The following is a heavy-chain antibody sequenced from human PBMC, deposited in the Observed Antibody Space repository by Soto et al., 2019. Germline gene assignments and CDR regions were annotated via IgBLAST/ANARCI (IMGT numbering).Heavy chain of an antibody. D-gene: IGHD6-19*01. CDR1: GFTFSGSA. J-gene: IGHJ3*02. CDR3: TRRRQWLVGDDAFDI. V-gene: IGHV3-73*01. Sequence: GGSLRLSCAASGFTFSGSAMHWVRQASGKGLEWVGRIRSKANSYATAYAASVKGRFTISRDDSKNTAYLQINSLKTEDTAVYYCTRRRQWLVGDDAFDIWGQGTMVTVSS. CDR2: IRSKANSYAT.